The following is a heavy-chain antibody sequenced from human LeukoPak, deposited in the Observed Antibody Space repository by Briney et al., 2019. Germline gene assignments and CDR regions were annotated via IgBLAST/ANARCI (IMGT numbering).Heavy chain of an antibody. CDR1: GFPFSAYW. Sequence: GGSLRLSCAASGFPFSAYWVHWVRQAPGKGLVWVSRINTDGTYTSYADSVEGRFTISRDNAQNTLFLQMTSLRVEDTAVYYCAKDMTGPDDSWGPGTLVTVSS. J-gene: IGHJ4*02. V-gene: IGHV3-74*01. CDR3: AKDMTGPDDS. CDR2: INTDGTYT. D-gene: IGHD3-16*01.